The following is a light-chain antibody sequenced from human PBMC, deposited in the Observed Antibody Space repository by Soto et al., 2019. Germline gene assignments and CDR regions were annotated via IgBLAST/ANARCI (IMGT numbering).Light chain of an antibody. V-gene: IGLV1-51*01. J-gene: IGLJ3*02. Sequence: QSVLTQPPSVSAAPGQKVTISCSGSSSDIGNNYVSWYQQLPVTAPKLLIYDNNKRPSGIPDRFSGSKSGTSATLGITGLRTGDEADYYCGTWDSSLSTGVFGGGTQLTVL. CDR2: DNN. CDR1: SSDIGNNY. CDR3: GTWDSSLSTGV.